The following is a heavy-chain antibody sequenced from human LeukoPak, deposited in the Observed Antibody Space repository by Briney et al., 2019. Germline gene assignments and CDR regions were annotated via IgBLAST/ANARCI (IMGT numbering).Heavy chain of an antibody. Sequence: ASVKVSCKASGYTFTSYGISWVRQAPGQGLEWVGWISAYNGNTNYAQKLQGRVTMTTDTSTSTAYMKLRSLRSDDTAVYYCARVSGITIFGVVKYSNPDCWGQGTLVTVSS. J-gene: IGHJ4*02. V-gene: IGHV1-18*01. D-gene: IGHD3-3*01. CDR1: GYTFTSYG. CDR2: ISAYNGNT. CDR3: ARVSGITIFGVVKYSNPDC.